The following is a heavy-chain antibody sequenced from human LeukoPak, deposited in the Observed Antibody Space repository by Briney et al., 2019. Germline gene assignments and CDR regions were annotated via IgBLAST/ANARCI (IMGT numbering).Heavy chain of an antibody. CDR3: ASRACSSTSCYAEEFDY. D-gene: IGHD2-2*01. V-gene: IGHV3-21*04. Sequence: PGGSLRLSCAASGFTFSSYSMNWVRQAPGKGLEWVSSISSSSSYIYYADSVKGRFTISRDNSKNTLYLQMNSLRAEDTAVYYCASRACSSTSCYAEEFDYWGQGTLVTVSS. CDR2: ISSSSSYI. CDR1: GFTFSSYS. J-gene: IGHJ4*02.